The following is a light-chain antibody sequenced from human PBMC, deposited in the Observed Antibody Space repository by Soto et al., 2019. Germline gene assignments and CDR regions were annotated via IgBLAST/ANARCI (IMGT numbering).Light chain of an antibody. CDR1: QSVSTN. CDR3: QQYSNWPGRT. J-gene: IGKJ3*01. CDR2: STS. V-gene: IGKV3-15*01. Sequence: EIVMTQSPATLSVSPGERATLSCRASQSVSTNLAWYQQKPGQAPRLLIYSTSTRATGVPARFRGSGSGTEFSLTISSLQSEDFAVYYCQQYSNWPGRTFGPGTKVDIK.